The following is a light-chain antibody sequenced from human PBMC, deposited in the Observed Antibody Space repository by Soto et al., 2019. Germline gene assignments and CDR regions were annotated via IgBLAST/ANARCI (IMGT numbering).Light chain of an antibody. V-gene: IGKV3-20*01. J-gene: IGKJ4*01. Sequence: EIVLTQSPGTLSLSPGERATLSCRASQSVSSSYLAWYQQKPGQAPRLLIYGASSRATGIPDRFSGSGSGTDFTLNLSSLEPEDFAVYYCQQYGSSPLTFGGGTKVEIK. CDR2: GAS. CDR3: QQYGSSPLT. CDR1: QSVSSSY.